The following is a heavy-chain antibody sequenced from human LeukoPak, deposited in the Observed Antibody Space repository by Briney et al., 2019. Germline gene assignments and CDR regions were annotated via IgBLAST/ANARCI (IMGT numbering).Heavy chain of an antibody. CDR2: ISASGGST. V-gene: IGHV3-23*01. J-gene: IGHJ4*02. CDR1: GFTFSSSA. D-gene: IGHD1-26*01. CDR3: AEDQRWESPHYLDS. Sequence: GGSLRLSCTASGFTFSSSAMSWVRQVPGKGLEWVSGISASGGSTYYADSVRGRFTISRDNSKNTLYVQMNSLRDEDTAVYYCAEDQRWESPHYLDSWGQGTLVTVSS.